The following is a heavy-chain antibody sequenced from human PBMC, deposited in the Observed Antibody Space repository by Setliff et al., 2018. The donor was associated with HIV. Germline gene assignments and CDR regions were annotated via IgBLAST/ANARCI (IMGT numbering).Heavy chain of an antibody. Sequence: ASVKVSCKASGYAFTSYGISWVRQAPGQGLEWMGWISAYNGNTNYAQKFRGRVTMTRDTSTSTAYMELRSLKSDDTAVYYCARVWDWNYDLGYWGQGTTVTVSS. CDR1: GYAFTSYG. V-gene: IGHV1-18*01. CDR2: ISAYNGNT. J-gene: IGHJ6*02. D-gene: IGHD1-1*01. CDR3: ARVWDWNYDLGY.